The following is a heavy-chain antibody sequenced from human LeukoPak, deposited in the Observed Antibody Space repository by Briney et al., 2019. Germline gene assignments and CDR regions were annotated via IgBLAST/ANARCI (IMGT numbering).Heavy chain of an antibody. CDR1: GFTFSSYW. CDR3: GRDLVASSFDWLSFASCYYYGMDV. D-gene: IGHD3-9*01. Sequence: GGSLRLSCAASGFTFSSYWMSWVRQAPGKGLEWVANIKQDGSEKYYVDSVKGRFTISRDNAKNSLYLQMNSLRAEDTAVYYCGRDLVASSFDWLSFASCYYYGMDVWGQGTTVTVSS. CDR2: IKQDGSEK. J-gene: IGHJ6*02. V-gene: IGHV3-7*01.